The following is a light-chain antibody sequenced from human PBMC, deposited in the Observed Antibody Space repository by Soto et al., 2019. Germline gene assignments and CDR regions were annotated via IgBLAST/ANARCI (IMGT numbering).Light chain of an antibody. Sequence: QSVLTQPPSASGTPGQRVTISCSGSSSNIGSNYVYWYQQLPGTAPKLLIYRNNQRPSGVPDRFSGSKSGTSASLAISGLRSEDEADYYCAAWDDSLYVVFGGGTKVTGL. V-gene: IGLV1-47*01. J-gene: IGLJ2*01. CDR2: RNN. CDR1: SSNIGSNY. CDR3: AAWDDSLYVV.